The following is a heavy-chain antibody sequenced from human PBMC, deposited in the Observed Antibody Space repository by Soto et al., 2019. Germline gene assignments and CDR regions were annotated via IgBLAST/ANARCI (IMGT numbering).Heavy chain of an antibody. V-gene: IGHV4-59*01. CDR2: IYYSGST. CDR1: GGSISSYY. J-gene: IGHJ3*02. Sequence: SETLSLTCTVSGGSISSYYWSWIRQPPGKGLEWIGYIYYSGSTNYNPSLKSRVTISVDTSKNQFSLKLSSVTAVDTAVYYCAKGYCTNGVCLGDAFDIWGQGTMVTVSS. D-gene: IGHD2-8*01. CDR3: AKGYCTNGVCLGDAFDI.